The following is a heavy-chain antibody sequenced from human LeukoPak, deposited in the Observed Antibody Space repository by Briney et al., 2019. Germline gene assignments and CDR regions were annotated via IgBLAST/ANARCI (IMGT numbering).Heavy chain of an antibody. CDR3: ARGTGYSSSWPPH. J-gene: IGHJ4*02. V-gene: IGHV7-4-1*02. CDR2: MNTTTGNP. CDR1: GYTFTAYA. D-gene: IGHD6-13*01. Sequence: ASVKVSSTPAGYTFTAYAMTWVREAAGQQLEWLRWMNTTTGNPTNTQSFTGRFVFSCDTSGSTAYLQISSLKAEDTAVYYCARGTGYSSSWPPHWGQGTLVTVSS.